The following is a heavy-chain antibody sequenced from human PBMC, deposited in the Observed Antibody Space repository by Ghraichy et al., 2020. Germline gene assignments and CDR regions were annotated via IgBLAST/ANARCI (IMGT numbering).Heavy chain of an antibody. D-gene: IGHD4-23*01. J-gene: IGHJ6*02. Sequence: GGSLRLSCVASGFTFSGFSMNWVRQAPGKGLEWLSYITSSSRTISYADSVKGRFTISRDNAKNSLYLEMKSLTDEDTAVYYCARGSRVVRFFYYDGMDVWGQGTTVTVSS. CDR1: GFTFSGFS. CDR2: ITSSSRTI. V-gene: IGHV3-48*02. CDR3: ARGSRVVRFFYYDGMDV.